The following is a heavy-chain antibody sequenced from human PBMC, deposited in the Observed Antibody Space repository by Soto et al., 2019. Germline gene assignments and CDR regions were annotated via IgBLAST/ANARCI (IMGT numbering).Heavy chain of an antibody. CDR1: GGSISSSNW. CDR3: ASVRGGYYCAMDV. V-gene: IGHV4-4*02. D-gene: IGHD3-10*02. CDR2: IYHSGST. J-gene: IGHJ6*02. Sequence: QVQLQESGPGLVKPSGTLSLTCAVSGGSISSSNWWSWVRQPPGKGLEWIGEIYHSGSTNYNPSLTRRVTISVDKSKTQFSLKLSSVTAADTAVYYCASVRGGYYCAMDVWGQGTTVTVSS.